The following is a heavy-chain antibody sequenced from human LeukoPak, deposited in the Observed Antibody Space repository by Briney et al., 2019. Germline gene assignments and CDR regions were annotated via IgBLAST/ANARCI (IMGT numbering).Heavy chain of an antibody. CDR2: IFPGDSDT. D-gene: IGHD1-14*01. J-gene: IGHJ5*02. Sequence: GESLKISCKASGDSFTRNWIGWVRQMPGKGLEWMGIIFPGDSDTRYSPSFQGQVTISVDKSINTAYLQWTSLKASGTAKYFCARTSTNRWPDRFDPWGQGTLVTVSS. CDR3: ARTSTNRWPDRFDP. V-gene: IGHV5-51*01. CDR1: GDSFTRNW.